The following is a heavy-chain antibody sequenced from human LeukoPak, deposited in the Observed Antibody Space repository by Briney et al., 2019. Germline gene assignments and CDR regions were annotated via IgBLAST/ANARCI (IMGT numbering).Heavy chain of an antibody. Sequence: PPETLSLTCTVSGGSLRSGRYYWSWIRQPAGKGLEWFGHIYTRGTTNYNPSAKSRVTVSLDTTKNQISLKLSSVTAADTAIYDCARVYTVMGATTGGRYHYYVDVWGKGATVTVAS. CDR2: IYTRGTT. J-gene: IGHJ6*03. CDR3: ARVYTVMGATTGGRYHYYVDV. CDR1: GGSLRSGRYY. V-gene: IGHV4-61*09. D-gene: IGHD5-18*01.